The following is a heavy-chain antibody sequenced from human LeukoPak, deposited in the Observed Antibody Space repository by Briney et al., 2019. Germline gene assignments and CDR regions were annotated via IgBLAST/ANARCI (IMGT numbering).Heavy chain of an antibody. D-gene: IGHD3-22*01. CDR3: AKVGDSSGNPVLDY. CDR2: VSGSGDSG. J-gene: IGHJ4*02. Sequence: PGGSLRLSCAASGFTFSSYGMSWVRQAPGKGLEWVSAVSGSGDSGYYADSVKGRFTISRDTFKNTLYLQMNSLRAEDTAVYYCAKVGDSSGNPVLDYWGQGTLVTVSS. V-gene: IGHV3-23*01. CDR1: GFTFSSYG.